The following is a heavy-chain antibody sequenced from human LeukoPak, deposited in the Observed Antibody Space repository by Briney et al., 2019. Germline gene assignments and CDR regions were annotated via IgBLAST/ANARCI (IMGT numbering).Heavy chain of an antibody. CDR1: GFTFSSCW. V-gene: IGHV3-7*01. Sequence: GGSLRLSCAASGFTFSSCWMSWVRQAPGKGLEWVANIKQDGSEEYYVDSAKGQFTISRDNAKNSLYLQMNSLSAEDTAVYYCARVRVKSGYSYVYFFDYWGQGTLVTVSS. CDR2: IKQDGSEE. J-gene: IGHJ4*02. CDR3: ARVRVKSGYSYVYFFDY. D-gene: IGHD5-18*01.